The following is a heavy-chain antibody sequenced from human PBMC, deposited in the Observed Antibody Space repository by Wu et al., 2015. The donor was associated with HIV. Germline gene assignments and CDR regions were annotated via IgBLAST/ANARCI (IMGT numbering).Heavy chain of an antibody. J-gene: IGHJ3*02. Sequence: QVQLVQSGAEVKKPGASVKVSCKASGYTFTSYYMHWVRQAPGQGLEWMGIINPSGGSTSYAQKFQGRVTMTRDTSTSTVYMELSSLRSEDTAVYYCARDFRYYDSSGYYPLIDRMGDAFDTVGPRDKWSPVSS. CDR3: ARDFRYYDSSGYYPLIDRMGDAFDT. D-gene: IGHD3-22*01. CDR2: INPSGGST. V-gene: IGHV1-46*01. CDR1: GYTFTSYY.